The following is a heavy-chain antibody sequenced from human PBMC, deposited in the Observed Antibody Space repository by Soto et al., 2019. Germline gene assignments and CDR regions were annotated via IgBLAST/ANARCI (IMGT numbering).Heavy chain of an antibody. J-gene: IGHJ4*02. Sequence: QFQLVQSGAEVKKPGASVKVSCKASGYDFSSYGISWVRQAPGQGLEWMGWISASNGNRDYAQQFQGRVTMTSDTSRTTAYMELRSLRSDDTAVYYCVRDPQRNDYWGQGTLVNVSS. V-gene: IGHV1-18*04. D-gene: IGHD2-2*01. CDR2: ISASNGNR. CDR3: VRDPQRNDY. CDR1: GYDFSSYG.